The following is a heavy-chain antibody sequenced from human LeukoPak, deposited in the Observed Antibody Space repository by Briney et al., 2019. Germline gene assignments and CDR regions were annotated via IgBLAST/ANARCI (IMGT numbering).Heavy chain of an antibody. V-gene: IGHV1-2*02. CDR2: INPNSGGT. CDR1: GYTFTGYY. Sequence: ASVKVSCKASGYTFTGYYMHWVRRAPGQGLEWMGWINPNSGGTNNAQKFQGRVTMTRDTSISTAYMELSRPRSDDTPVYYCARDGVAAADSAFDIWGQGTMVTVSS. CDR3: ARDGVAAADSAFDI. D-gene: IGHD6-13*01. J-gene: IGHJ3*02.